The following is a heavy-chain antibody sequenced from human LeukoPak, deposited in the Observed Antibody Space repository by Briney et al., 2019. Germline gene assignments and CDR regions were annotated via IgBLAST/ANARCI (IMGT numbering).Heavy chain of an antibody. CDR1: GFTFSSYS. CDR2: ISSSSSTI. CDR3: ARVIDGTVRS. J-gene: IGHJ5*02. D-gene: IGHD2-15*01. Sequence: GGSLRLSCAAPGFTFSSYSMNWVRQAPGKGLEWVSYISSSSSTIYYADSVKGRFTISRDNAKSSLYLQMNSLRAEDTAVYYCARVIDGTVRSWGQGTLVTVSS. V-gene: IGHV3-48*01.